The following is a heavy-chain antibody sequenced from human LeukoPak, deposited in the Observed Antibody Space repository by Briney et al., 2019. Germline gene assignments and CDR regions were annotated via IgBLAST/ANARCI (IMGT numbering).Heavy chain of an antibody. CDR1: GFTFSSYG. CDR2: ISYVGSNK. D-gene: IGHD2-2*02. Sequence: GRSLTLSCAASGFTFSSYGMHWVRQAAGRGLEWVGVISYVGSNKYYADSVKGRFTIARDKSKNTLYLQMNSLRAEDTAVYYCAKAAILYYFDYWRQGTLVTVSS. J-gene: IGHJ4*02. V-gene: IGHV3-30*18. CDR3: AKAAILYYFDY.